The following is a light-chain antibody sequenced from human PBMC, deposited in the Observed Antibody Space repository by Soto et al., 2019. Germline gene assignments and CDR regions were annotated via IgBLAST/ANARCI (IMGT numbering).Light chain of an antibody. V-gene: IGKV1-5*01. J-gene: IGKJ1*01. CDR1: QSISSR. CDR3: QHYNSYSGT. CDR2: DAS. Sequence: DIQITQSPSTLSASVGDRVTITCRASQSISSRLAWYQQKPGKAPKLLIYDASNLESGVPSRFSGSGSGTEFTLIINSLQPDDFATYYCQHYNSYSGTFGQGTKVDIK.